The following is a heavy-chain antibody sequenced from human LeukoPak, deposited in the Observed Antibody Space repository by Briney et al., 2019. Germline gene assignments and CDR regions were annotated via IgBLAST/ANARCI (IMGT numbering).Heavy chain of an antibody. J-gene: IGHJ6*02. CDR2: IWYDGSKK. CDR1: GFTFSSYG. D-gene: IGHD1-26*01. CDR3: ARNKWELLYYYGMDV. Sequence: GGSLRLSCAASGFTFSSYGMHWVRQAPGKGLEWVAVIWYDGSKKYYADSVKGRFTMSRDNSENTLYLQMNSLRAEDTAVYYCARNKWELLYYYGMDVWGQGSTVTVSS. V-gene: IGHV3-33*01.